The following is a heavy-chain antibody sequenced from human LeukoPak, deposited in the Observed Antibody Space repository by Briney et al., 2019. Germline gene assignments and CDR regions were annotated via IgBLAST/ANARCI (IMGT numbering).Heavy chain of an antibody. CDR2: IYPGDSDT. V-gene: IGHV5-51*01. Sequence: GASLQISCKGSGSSFTSYWIGWVRQLPGKGLEWMGIIYPGDSDTRYSPSFQSQVTISADKSISTAYLQWSSLKASDTAMYYCARRDYSEDYYFDYWGQGTLVAVSS. CDR3: ARRDYSEDYYFDY. CDR1: GSSFTSYW. J-gene: IGHJ4*02. D-gene: IGHD4-11*01.